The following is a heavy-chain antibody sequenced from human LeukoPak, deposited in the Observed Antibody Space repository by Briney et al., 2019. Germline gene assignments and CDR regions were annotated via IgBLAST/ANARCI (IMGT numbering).Heavy chain of an antibody. CDR3: ARGVVNYYYGMDV. Sequence: SETLSLTCTVSGGSISSYYWSWIRQPPGKGLEWIGYIYYSGSTNYNPSLKSRVTISVDTSKNQFSLKLSSVTAADTAVYYCARGVVNYYYGMDVWGQGTTVTVSS. CDR2: IYYSGST. J-gene: IGHJ6*02. V-gene: IGHV4-59*01. D-gene: IGHD3-16*02. CDR1: GGSISSYY.